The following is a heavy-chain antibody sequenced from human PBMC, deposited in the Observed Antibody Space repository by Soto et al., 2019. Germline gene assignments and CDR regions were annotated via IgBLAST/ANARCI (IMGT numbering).Heavy chain of an antibody. CDR2: ITNSGTTI. J-gene: IGHJ4*02. Sequence: EVQLVESGGGLVQPGGSLRLSCAASGFTFSTYSMNWVRQAPGKGLEWVSYITNSGTTIYYADSVKGRFTISRDNAKNSLYLQMNSLRAEDTAVYYCARDLRGGVMVGSVLDYWGQGTLVTVSS. V-gene: IGHV3-48*01. CDR1: GFTFSTYS. CDR3: ARDLRGGVMVGSVLDY. D-gene: IGHD2-15*01.